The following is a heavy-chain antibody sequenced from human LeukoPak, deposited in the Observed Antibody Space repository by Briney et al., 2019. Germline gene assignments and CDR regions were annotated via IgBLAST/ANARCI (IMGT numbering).Heavy chain of an antibody. CDR2: ICHSGDT. Sequence: SETLSLTCAVSGGSISRGSYSWSRIPQPPGKGLEWNEDICHSGDTCYDASLKSRVTISIDRSKNQVSLKVTSVTAADTAVYYCAREKVHDYYGSGFYGMDVWGQGTTVAVSS. D-gene: IGHD3-10*01. CDR3: AREKVHDYYGSGFYGMDV. CDR1: GGSISRGSYS. V-gene: IGHV4-30-2*01. J-gene: IGHJ6*02.